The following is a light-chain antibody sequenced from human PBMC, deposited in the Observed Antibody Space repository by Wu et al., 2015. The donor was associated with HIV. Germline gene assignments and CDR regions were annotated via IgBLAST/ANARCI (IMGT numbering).Light chain of an antibody. CDR2: DVS. Sequence: EIVLTQSPATLSLSPGERATLSCRASQSISSYLGWYQHKPGQAPRLLISDVSNRATGIPARFSGSGSGTDFTLTIINVEPEDSAVYYCQQRGNWPPYTFGQGTKVEIK. CDR1: QSISSY. J-gene: IGKJ2*01. CDR3: QQRGNWPPYT. V-gene: IGKV3-11*01.